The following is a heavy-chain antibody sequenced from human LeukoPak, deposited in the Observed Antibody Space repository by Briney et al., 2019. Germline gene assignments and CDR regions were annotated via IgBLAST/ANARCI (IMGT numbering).Heavy chain of an antibody. CDR3: ARLTMVRGVSSRAFDI. V-gene: IGHV3-21*01. J-gene: IGHJ3*02. D-gene: IGHD3-10*01. CDR1: GFTFSSYS. Sequence: GGSLRLSCAASGFTFSSYSMNWVRQAPGKGLEWVSSISSSSSYIYYADSVKGRFTISRDNAKNSLYLQMNSLRAEDTAVYYCARLTMVRGVSSRAFDIWGQGTMVTVSS. CDR2: ISSSSSYI.